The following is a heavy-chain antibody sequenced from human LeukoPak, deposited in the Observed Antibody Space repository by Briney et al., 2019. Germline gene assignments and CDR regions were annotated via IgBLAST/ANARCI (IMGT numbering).Heavy chain of an antibody. CDR1: GGSISSGSYY. CDR3: ARDAKYYFGSRTYFFFEY. J-gene: IGHJ4*02. V-gene: IGHV4-61*02. D-gene: IGHD3-10*01. CDR2: IYTSGST. Sequence: SETLSLTCTVSGGSISSGSYYWSWIRQPAGKGLEWIGRIYTSGSTNYNPSLKSRVTMSIDTSKNQFSLKLSSVTAADTAIYYCARDAKYYFGSRTYFFFEYWGQGTLLTVSS.